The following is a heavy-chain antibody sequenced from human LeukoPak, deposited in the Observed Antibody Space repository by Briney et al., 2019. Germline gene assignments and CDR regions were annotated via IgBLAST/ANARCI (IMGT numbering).Heavy chain of an antibody. CDR3: AGTRNLRGDYFDY. Sequence: GGSLRLSCAASGFTLSSYSMNWVRQAPGKGLEWVSYISSSSSTIYYADSVKGRFTISRDNPKKSLYLQMNSLRAEDTAVYYCAGTRNLRGDYFDYWGQGTLVTVSS. D-gene: IGHD3-10*01. V-gene: IGHV3-48*01. CDR2: ISSSSSTI. CDR1: GFTLSSYS. J-gene: IGHJ4*02.